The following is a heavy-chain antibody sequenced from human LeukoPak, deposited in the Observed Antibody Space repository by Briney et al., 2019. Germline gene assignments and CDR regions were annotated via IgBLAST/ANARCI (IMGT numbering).Heavy chain of an antibody. CDR1: GFTFDDYA. J-gene: IGHJ3*02. D-gene: IGHD3-3*01. CDR3: AKMLGVYYDFWSGYPLWAFDI. Sequence: PGRSLRLSCAASGFTFDDYAMHWVRQAPGQGLGLVSGISWNSGSIGYADSVKGRFTISRDNAKNSLYLQMNSLRAEDTALYYCAKMLGVYYDFWSGYPLWAFDIWGQGTMVTVSS. CDR2: ISWNSGSI. V-gene: IGHV3-9*01.